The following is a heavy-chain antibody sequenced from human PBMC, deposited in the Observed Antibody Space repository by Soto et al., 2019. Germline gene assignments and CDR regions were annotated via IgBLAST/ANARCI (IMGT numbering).Heavy chain of an antibody. V-gene: IGHV1-18*01. D-gene: IGHD6-13*01. CDR2: INPYNGNT. CDR3: ASRLAAAELG. Sequence: QVQLVQSGAEVKKPGASVKVSCKASGYTFTNYGISWVRQAPGQGLEWMGWINPYNGNTNYAQKLQGRGTMTTDTSTSTAYMELRILRSGDTAVYYGASRLAAAELGWGQGTLVTVSS. CDR1: GYTFTNYG. J-gene: IGHJ4*02.